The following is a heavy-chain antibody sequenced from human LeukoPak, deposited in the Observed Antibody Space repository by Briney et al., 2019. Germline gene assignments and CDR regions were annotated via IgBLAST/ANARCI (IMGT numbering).Heavy chain of an antibody. CDR1: GFTFNNYV. CDR2: ISGSGDKL. Sequence: PGGSLRLSCVASGFTFNNYVMNWVRQTPGKGLEWVSSISGSGDKLFYADSVKGPFIISRDNATNSLNLQMNSLRAEATALYYCARDKGTSYDVLPGYEDAFALWGQGTRVTVSS. V-gene: IGHV3-21*06. D-gene: IGHD3-9*01. CDR3: ARDKGTSYDVLPGYEDAFAL. J-gene: IGHJ3*01.